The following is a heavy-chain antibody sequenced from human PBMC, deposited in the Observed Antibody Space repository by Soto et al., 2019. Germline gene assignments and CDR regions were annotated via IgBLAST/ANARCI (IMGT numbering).Heavy chain of an antibody. CDR2: ISAYNGNT. D-gene: IGHD1-26*01. J-gene: IGHJ5*02. Sequence: GASVKVSCKSSRYTFTSYGISWVRPAPGQELEWMGWISAYNGNTNYAQKLQGRVTMTTDTSTSTAYMEMRSLRSDDTAVYYCARGVIGGATTYIWFDPWGQGTLVTVSS. CDR3: ARGVIGGATTYIWFDP. V-gene: IGHV1-18*01. CDR1: RYTFTSYG.